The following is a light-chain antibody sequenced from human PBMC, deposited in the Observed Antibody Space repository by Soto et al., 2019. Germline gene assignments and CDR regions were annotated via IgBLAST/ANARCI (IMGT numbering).Light chain of an antibody. V-gene: IGLV2-14*01. CDR2: EVS. CDR3: SSYTTSTSFIL. Sequence: QSALTQPPSASGSPGQSVTISCTGTSSDVGGYNYVSWYQQHPGKAPKLMIYEVSSRPSGVSNRFSGSKSGNTASLTISGLQADDEAYYYCSSYTTSTSFILFGGGTKVTVL. CDR1: SSDVGGYNY. J-gene: IGLJ2*01.